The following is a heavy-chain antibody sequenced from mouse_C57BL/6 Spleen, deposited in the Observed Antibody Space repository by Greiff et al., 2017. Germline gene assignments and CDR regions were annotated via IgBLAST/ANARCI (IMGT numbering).Heavy chain of an antibody. Sequence: QVQLKQSGAELVKPGASVKISCKASGYAFSSYWMNWVKQRPGKGLEWIGQIYPGDGDTNYNGKFKGKATLTADKSSSTAYMQLSSLTSEDSAVYFCARGVGSSPTWFAYWGQGTLVTVSA. V-gene: IGHV1-80*01. J-gene: IGHJ3*01. CDR3: ARGVGSSPTWFAY. CDR1: GYAFSSYW. CDR2: IYPGDGDT. D-gene: IGHD1-1*01.